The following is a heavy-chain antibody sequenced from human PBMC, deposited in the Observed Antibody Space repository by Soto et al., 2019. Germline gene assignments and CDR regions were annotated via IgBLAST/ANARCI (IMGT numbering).Heavy chain of an antibody. Sequence: SETLSLTCTVSGGSVSSGSYYWSWIRQPPGKGLEWIRYIYYSGSTNYNPSLKSRVTISVDTSKNQFSLKLSSVTVSDTAVYYCARPLYSYGPMDVWGQGTTVTVSS. J-gene: IGHJ6*02. CDR2: IYYSGST. V-gene: IGHV4-61*01. CDR1: GGSVSSGSYY. D-gene: IGHD5-18*01. CDR3: ARPLYSYGPMDV.